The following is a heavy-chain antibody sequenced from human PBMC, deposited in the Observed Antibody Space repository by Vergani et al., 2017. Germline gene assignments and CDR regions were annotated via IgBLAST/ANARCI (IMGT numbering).Heavy chain of an antibody. CDR3: ARDLGGTYGGYALDYFDY. J-gene: IGHJ4*02. Sequence: QVQLVQSGAEVKKPGSSVKVSCKASGGTFSSYAISWVRQAPGQGLEWMGGIIPIFGTAHYAQKFQGRVTITADESTGTAYLELGSLRSEDTGVYYCARDLGGTYGGYALDYFDYWGQGTLVTVSS. D-gene: IGHD5-12*01. V-gene: IGHV1-69*01. CDR2: IIPIFGTA. CDR1: GGTFSSYA.